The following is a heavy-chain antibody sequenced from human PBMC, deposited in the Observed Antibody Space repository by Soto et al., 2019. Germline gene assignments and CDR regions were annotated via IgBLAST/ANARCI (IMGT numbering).Heavy chain of an antibody. Sequence: SGPTLVNPTQTLTLTCTFSGFSLSTSGVGVGWIRQPPGKALEWLALIYWDDDKRYSPSLKSRLTITKDTSKNQVVLTMTNMDPVDTATYYFAHRRGNWNYDEAWFDRWGEETLVTVAS. CDR3: AHRRGNWNYDEAWFDR. CDR1: GFSLSTSGVG. CDR2: IYWDDDK. D-gene: IGHD1-7*01. V-gene: IGHV2-5*02. J-gene: IGHJ5*02.